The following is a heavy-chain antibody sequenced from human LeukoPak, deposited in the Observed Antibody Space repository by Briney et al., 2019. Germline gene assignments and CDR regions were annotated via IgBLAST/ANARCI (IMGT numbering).Heavy chain of an antibody. V-gene: IGHV3-7*03. CDR1: GFTFSSYW. D-gene: IGHD3-16*01. CDR3: ARGGGLDV. CDR2: INHNGNVN. Sequence: QPGGSLRLSCAASGFTFSSYWMSWVRQAPGKGLEWVASINHNGNVNYYVDSVKGRFTISRDNAKNSLYLQMGNLRAEDTAVYFCARGGGLDVWGQGATVTVSS. J-gene: IGHJ6*02.